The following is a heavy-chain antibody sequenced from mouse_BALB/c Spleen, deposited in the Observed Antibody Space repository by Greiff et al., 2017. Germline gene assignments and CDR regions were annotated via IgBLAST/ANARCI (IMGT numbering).Heavy chain of an antibody. CDR2: IWSGGST. CDR3: ARDYYGTGAMDY. V-gene: IGHV2-2*02. Sequence: VKLVESGPGLVAPSQSLSITCTVSGFSLTSYGVHWVRQSPGKGLEWLGVIWSGGSTDYNAAFISRLSISKDNSKSQVFFKMNSLQANDTAIYYCARDYYGTGAMDYWGQGTSVTVSS. CDR1: GFSLTSYG. J-gene: IGHJ4*01. D-gene: IGHD1-1*01.